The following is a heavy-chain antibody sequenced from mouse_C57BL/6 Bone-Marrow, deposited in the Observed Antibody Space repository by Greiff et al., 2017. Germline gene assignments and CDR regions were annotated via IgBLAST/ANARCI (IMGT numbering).Heavy chain of an antibody. CDR2: ISDGGSYT. V-gene: IGHV5-4*01. CDR3: AREGLLRAMDY. CDR1: GFTFSSYA. J-gene: IGHJ4*01. D-gene: IGHD1-1*01. Sequence: EVQLVEPGGGLVKPGGSLKLSCAASGFTFSSYAMSWVRQTPEKRLEWVATISDGGSYTYYPDNVKGRFTISRDKAKNNLYLQMSHLKSEDTAMYYCAREGLLRAMDYWGQGTSVTVSS.